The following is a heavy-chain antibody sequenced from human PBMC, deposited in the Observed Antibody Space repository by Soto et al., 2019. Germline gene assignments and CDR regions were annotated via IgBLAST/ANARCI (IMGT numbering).Heavy chain of an antibody. J-gene: IGHJ4*02. CDR3: TRAPRFLEWSFDY. CDR2: IRSKANSYAT. Sequence: PGGSLRLSCAASGFTFSGSAMHWVRQASGKGLEWVGRIRSKANSYATAYAASVKGRFTISRDDSKNTAYLQMNSLKTEDTAVYYCTRAPRFLEWSFDYWGQGTLVTVSS. V-gene: IGHV3-73*01. D-gene: IGHD3-3*01. CDR1: GFTFSGSA.